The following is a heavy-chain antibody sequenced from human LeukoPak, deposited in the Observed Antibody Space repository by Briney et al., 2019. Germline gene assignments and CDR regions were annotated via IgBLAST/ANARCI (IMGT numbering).Heavy chain of an antibody. Sequence: GSLRLPWAASGFPFRNYGMPWVRQAPGKGLEWVAVIWYGGSNKYYADSVKGRFTISRDNSKNTLYLQMNSLRAEDTAVYYCARAPSYCTNGVCYTEFPFDYWGQGTLVTVSS. CDR2: IWYGGSNK. D-gene: IGHD2-8*01. CDR1: GFPFRNYG. J-gene: IGHJ4*02. CDR3: ARAPSYCTNGVCYTEFPFDY. V-gene: IGHV3-33*01.